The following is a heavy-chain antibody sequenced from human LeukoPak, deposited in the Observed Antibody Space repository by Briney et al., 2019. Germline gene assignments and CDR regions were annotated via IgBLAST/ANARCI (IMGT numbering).Heavy chain of an antibody. D-gene: IGHD1-26*01. CDR3: ARGGSEFDY. J-gene: IGHJ4*02. V-gene: IGHV4-39*07. CDR1: GGSINTRSYF. Sequence: PSETLSLTCSASGGSINTRSYFWGWIRQSPGKGLEWIASMYYSGTTYYNPSLKSRVTISVDTYKSQLSLKLSSVTAADTAVYYCARGGSEFDYWGQGTLVTVSS. CDR2: MYYSGTT.